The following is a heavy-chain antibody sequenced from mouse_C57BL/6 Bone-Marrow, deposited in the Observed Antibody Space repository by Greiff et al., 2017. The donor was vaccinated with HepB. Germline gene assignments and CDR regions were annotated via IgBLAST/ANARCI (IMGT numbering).Heavy chain of an antibody. V-gene: IGHV1-63*01. CDR1: GYTFTNYW. CDR2: IYPGGGYT. CDR3: ARWDGNYDY. D-gene: IGHD2-1*01. Sequence: QVQLQHSGAELVRPGTSVKMSCKASGYTFTNYWIGWAKQRPGHGLEWIGDIYPGGGYTNYHEKFKGKATLTADKSSSTAYMQFSSLTSEDSAIYYCARWDGNYDYWGQGTTLTVSS. J-gene: IGHJ2*01.